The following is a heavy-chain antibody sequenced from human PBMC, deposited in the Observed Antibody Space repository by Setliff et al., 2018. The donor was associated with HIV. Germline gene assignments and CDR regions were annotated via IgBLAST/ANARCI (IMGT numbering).Heavy chain of an antibody. J-gene: IGHJ3*02. V-gene: IGHV3-48*03. CDR3: ARDSDVTSDAFDI. CDR2: ISSSGSTI. Sequence: GGSLRLSCAASRFPFSSYEMNWVRQAPGKGLEWVSYISSSGSTIYYADSVKGRFTISRDNAKNSLYLQMNSLRAEDTAVYYCARDSDVTSDAFDIWGQGTMVTVSS. CDR1: RFPFSSYE. D-gene: IGHD4-17*01.